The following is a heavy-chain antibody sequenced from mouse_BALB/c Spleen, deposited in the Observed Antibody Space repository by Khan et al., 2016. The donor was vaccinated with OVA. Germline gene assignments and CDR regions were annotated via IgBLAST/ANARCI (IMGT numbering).Heavy chain of an antibody. CDR3: ARQPYYHYYIMDY. Sequence: VQLVESGPALVAPSQSLSITCTISGFSLTNYGVHWVRQPPGKGLEWLVVIWSDGSTTYNSALKSRLSISKDNSKSQVFLKMNRLQTDDTAMYYCARQPYYHYYIMDYWGQGTSVTVSS. V-gene: IGHV2-6-1*01. D-gene: IGHD2-10*01. CDR1: GFSLTNYG. J-gene: IGHJ4*01. CDR2: IWSDGST.